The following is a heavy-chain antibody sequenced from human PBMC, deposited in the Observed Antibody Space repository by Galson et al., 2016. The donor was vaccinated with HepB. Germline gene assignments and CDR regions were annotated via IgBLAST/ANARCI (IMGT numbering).Heavy chain of an antibody. J-gene: IGHJ3*02. V-gene: IGHV3-33*08. CDR1: GFTFSSYS. CDR2: IWYDGSNR. D-gene: IGHD3-10*01. CDR3: ARSGSYSYAFDI. Sequence: SLRLSCAASGFTFSSYSMNWVRQAPGKGLEWVAVIWYDGSNRFYADSVKGRFTISRDNSKNTLHLQMNSLRAEDTAVYYCARSGSYSYAFDIWGQGTMVTASS.